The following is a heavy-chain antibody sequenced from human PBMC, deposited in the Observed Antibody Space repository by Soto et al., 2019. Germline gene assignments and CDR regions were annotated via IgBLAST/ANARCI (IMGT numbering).Heavy chain of an antibody. V-gene: IGHV3-30*18. CDR3: AKIVERVGGVPVVAY. D-gene: IGHD3-10*01. CDR2: ISYDGRHE. Sequence: QVQLVESGGSVVQSGGSLRLSCAASGFSFRSYGMHWVRQAPGRGLEWVALISYDGRHEYYADSVKGRFTISRDNSQNTLILEMHSLSTDDTGHYYCAKIVERVGGVPVVAYWGRGTLVTVSS. CDR1: GFSFRSYG. J-gene: IGHJ4*02.